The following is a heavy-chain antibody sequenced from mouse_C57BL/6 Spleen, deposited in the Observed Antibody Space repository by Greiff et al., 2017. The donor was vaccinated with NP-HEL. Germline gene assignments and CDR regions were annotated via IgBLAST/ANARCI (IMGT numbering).Heavy chain of an antibody. J-gene: IGHJ4*01. D-gene: IGHD1-1*01. CDR3: ATTTYYYGSSYGDYYAMDY. CDR2: IDPNSGGT. Sequence: QVQLQQPGAELVKPGASVKLSCKASGYTFTSYWMHWVKQRPGRGLEWIGRIDPNSGGTKYNEKFKSKATLTVDKPSSTAYMQLSSLTAEDAAGYDCATTTYYYGSSYGDYYAMDYWGQGTSVTVSS. V-gene: IGHV1-72*01. CDR1: GYTFTSYW.